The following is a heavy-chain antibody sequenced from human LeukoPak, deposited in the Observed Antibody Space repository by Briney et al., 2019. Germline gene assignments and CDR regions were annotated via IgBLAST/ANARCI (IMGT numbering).Heavy chain of an antibody. CDR3: ATDFYVST. Sequence: GGSLRLSCATSGFTFSNAWMNWVRQAPGKGLEWVGRIRSNSDGGTIDYAAPVKGRFTLSRDDSKTTLYLQMNSLQTEDTAVYYCATDFYVSTWGQGTLVTVSS. D-gene: IGHD3-22*01. J-gene: IGHJ5*02. CDR1: GFTFSNAW. CDR2: IRSNSDGGTI. V-gene: IGHV3-15*07.